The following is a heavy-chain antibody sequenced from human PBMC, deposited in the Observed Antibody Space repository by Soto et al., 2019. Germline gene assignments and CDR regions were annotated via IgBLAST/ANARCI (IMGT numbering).Heavy chain of an antibody. D-gene: IGHD3-22*01. Sequence: GGSLRLSCAASGFTFSSYAMSWVRQAPGKGLEWVSAISGSGGSTYYADSVKGRFAISRDNSKNTLYLQMNSLRAEDTAVYYCAKVRDSSGDVLAPGPIDYWGQGTLVTVSS. V-gene: IGHV3-23*01. CDR1: GFTFSSYA. J-gene: IGHJ4*02. CDR3: AKVRDSSGDVLAPGPIDY. CDR2: ISGSGGST.